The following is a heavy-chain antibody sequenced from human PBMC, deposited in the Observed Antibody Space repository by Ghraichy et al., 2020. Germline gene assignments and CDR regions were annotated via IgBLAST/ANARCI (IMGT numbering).Heavy chain of an antibody. Sequence: GGSLRLSCEASGFMFSIFGMNWVRQSPGKGLEWLAYISTNGRTTFSADSVKGRFSISRDSAKNLLYLQMNSLRVEDTTVYYCTREIVGTGYDGFDVWGQGTAVAVSS. CDR1: GFMFSIFG. CDR3: TREIVGTGYDGFDV. D-gene: IGHD3-9*01. J-gene: IGHJ3*01. V-gene: IGHV3-48*04. CDR2: ISTNGRTT.